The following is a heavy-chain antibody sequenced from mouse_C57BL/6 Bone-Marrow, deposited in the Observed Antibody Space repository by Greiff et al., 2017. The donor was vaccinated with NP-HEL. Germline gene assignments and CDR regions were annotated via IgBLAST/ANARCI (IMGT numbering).Heavy chain of an antibody. CDR1: GSPFTSYG. J-gene: IGHJ2*01. V-gene: IGHV1-81*01. CDR3: ARWDLIY. D-gene: IGHD4-1*01. Sequence: VQLQQSGAELARPGASVTLSCKAPGSPFTSYGISWVKQRPGRGLEWIGEISPRSGTPSNNEKFKGKATLPADKSSSTAYMELRSLTSEDSAVYFCARWDLIYWGQGTTLTVSS. CDR2: ISPRSGTP.